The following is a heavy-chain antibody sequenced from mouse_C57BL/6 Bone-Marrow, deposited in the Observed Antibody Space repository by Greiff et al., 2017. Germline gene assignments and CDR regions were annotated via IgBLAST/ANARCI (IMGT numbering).Heavy chain of an antibody. J-gene: IGHJ4*01. CDR3: ARNSYYYGSRSYYAMDY. D-gene: IGHD1-1*01. Sequence: EVQLQQSVAELVRPGASVKLSCTASGFNIKNTYMHWVKQRPEQGLEWIGRIDPANGNTKYAPKFQGKATITADTSSNTAYLQLSSLTSEDTAIYYCARNSYYYGSRSYYAMDYWGQGTSVTVSS. V-gene: IGHV14-3*01. CDR1: GFNIKNTY. CDR2: IDPANGNT.